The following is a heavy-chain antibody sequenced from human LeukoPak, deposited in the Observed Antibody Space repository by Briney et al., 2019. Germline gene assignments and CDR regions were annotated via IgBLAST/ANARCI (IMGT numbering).Heavy chain of an antibody. Sequence: SETLSLTCTVSGGSISSYYWSWIRQPPGKGLEWIGYIYYSGSTNYNPSLKSRVTISVDTSKNQFSLKLSSVTAADTAVYYCARHGGRDGYSGAFDIWGQGTMVTVSS. CDR3: ARHGGRDGYSGAFDI. CDR1: GGSISSYY. V-gene: IGHV4-59*01. D-gene: IGHD5-24*01. J-gene: IGHJ3*02. CDR2: IYYSGST.